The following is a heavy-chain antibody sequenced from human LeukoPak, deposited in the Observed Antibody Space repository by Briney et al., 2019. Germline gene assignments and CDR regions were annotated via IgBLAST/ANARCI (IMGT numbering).Heavy chain of an antibody. V-gene: IGHV4-59*01. D-gene: IGHD3-22*01. Sequence: SETLSLTCTVSGSSISSYYWSWIRQPPGKGLEWIGYIYYSGSTNYNPSLKSRVTISVDTSKNQFSLKLSSVTAADTAVYYCARSPKYYYDSSGYWHFQHWGQGTLVTVSS. CDR3: ARSPKYYYDSSGYWHFQH. CDR1: GSSISSYY. J-gene: IGHJ1*01. CDR2: IYYSGST.